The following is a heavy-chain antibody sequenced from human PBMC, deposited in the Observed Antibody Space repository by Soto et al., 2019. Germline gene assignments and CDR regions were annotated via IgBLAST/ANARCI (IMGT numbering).Heavy chain of an antibody. V-gene: IGHV1-24*01. CDR2: LDLEDGET. CDR1: GYTLTELS. J-gene: IGHJ6*02. Sequence: ASVKVSCKVSGYTLTELSMHWVRQAPGKGLEWMGGLDLEDGETIYAQKFQGRVTMTEDTSTDTAYMELSSLRSEDTAVCYCATSPRIPAAMRAEGYYYYGMDVWGQGTTVTVSS. CDR3: ATSPRIPAAMRAEGYYYYGMDV. D-gene: IGHD2-2*01.